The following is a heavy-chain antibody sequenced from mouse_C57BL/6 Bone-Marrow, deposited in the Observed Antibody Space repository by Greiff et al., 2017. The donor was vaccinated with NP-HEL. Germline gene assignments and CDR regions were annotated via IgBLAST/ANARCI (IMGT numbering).Heavy chain of an antibody. Sequence: VQGVESGPGLVQPSQSLSITCTVSGFSLTSYGVHWVRQSPGKGLEWLGVIWSGGSTDYNAAFISRLSISKDNSKSQVFFKMNSLQADDTAIYYCARNSGETGNWYFDVWGTGTTVTVSS. CDR1: GFSLTSYG. CDR2: IWSGGST. V-gene: IGHV2-2*01. D-gene: IGHD4-1*01. J-gene: IGHJ1*03. CDR3: ARNSGETGNWYFDV.